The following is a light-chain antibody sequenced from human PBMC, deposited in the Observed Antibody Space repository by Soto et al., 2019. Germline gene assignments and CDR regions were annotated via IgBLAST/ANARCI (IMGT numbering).Light chain of an antibody. V-gene: IGKV2-28*01. CDR2: LGS. CDR1: QSLLHSNGYNY. Sequence: DIVLTQSPLSLPVTPGEPASISCRSSQSLLHSNGYNYLDWYLQRPGQSPQLLIYLGSSRASGVRDRFSGSGSGTDFTLKISRVEAEDVGVYYCMQVLQTSWTFGQGTKVEIK. J-gene: IGKJ1*01. CDR3: MQVLQTSWT.